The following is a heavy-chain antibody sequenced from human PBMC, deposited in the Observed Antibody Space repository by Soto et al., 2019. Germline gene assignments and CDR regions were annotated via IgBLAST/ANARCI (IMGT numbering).Heavy chain of an antibody. V-gene: IGHV3-11*01. D-gene: IGHD6-19*01. CDR2: ISTGGGTI. J-gene: IGHJ4*02. CDR1: GLTFSDYY. Sequence: QAQLVESGGDLVKPGGSLRLSCAASGLTFSDYYMSWIRQAAGKGLEWVSYISTGGGTIHYTDSVKGRFTISRDNAKNSLYLEMNSLRAEDTAVYYCARDKNGWIDYWGQGTLVTVSS. CDR3: ARDKNGWIDY.